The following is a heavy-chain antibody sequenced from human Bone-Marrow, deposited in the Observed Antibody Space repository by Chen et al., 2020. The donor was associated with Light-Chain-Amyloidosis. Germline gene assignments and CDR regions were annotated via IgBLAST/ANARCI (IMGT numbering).Heavy chain of an antibody. CDR2: IRYDGSNK. Sequence: QVQLVESGGGVVQPGGSLRLSCAASGFHFSSYGLHWVRQAPGKGLEWVAFIRYDGSNKYYADSVKGRFTSSRDNAKNSLYLQMNILRAEDTAVYYCARDPSDYYYGSGSYYFDYWGQGTLVTVSS. J-gene: IGHJ4*02. CDR3: ARDPSDYYYGSGSYYFDY. CDR1: GFHFSSYG. V-gene: IGHV3-30*02. D-gene: IGHD3-10*01.